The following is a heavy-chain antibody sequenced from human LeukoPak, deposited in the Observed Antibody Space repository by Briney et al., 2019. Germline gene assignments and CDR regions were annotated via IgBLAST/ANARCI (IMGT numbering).Heavy chain of an antibody. V-gene: IGHV4-39*01. CDR3: ASLARPSYYYYYMDV. J-gene: IGHJ6*03. Sequence: SETLSLTCTVSGGSISSSSYYWGWIRQPPGKGLEWIGSIYYSGSTYYNPSLKSRVTISVDTSKNQFSLKLSSVTAADTAVYYCASLARPSYYYYYMDVWGKGTTVTVSS. D-gene: IGHD6-6*01. CDR1: GGSISSSSYY. CDR2: IYYSGST.